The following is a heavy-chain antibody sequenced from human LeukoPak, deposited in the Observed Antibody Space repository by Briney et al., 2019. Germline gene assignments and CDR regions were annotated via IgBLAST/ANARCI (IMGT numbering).Heavy chain of an antibody. Sequence: PGGSLRLSCAASGFTFSSYSMNWVRQAPGKGLEWVSSTSSSSTYIYYADSLKGRFTISRDNAKNSLSLQMNSLRAEDTAVYYCARDTHCSSTSCYNAFDIWGQGTMVTVSS. CDR2: TSSSSTYI. D-gene: IGHD2-2*02. CDR3: ARDTHCSSTSCYNAFDI. V-gene: IGHV3-21*01. CDR1: GFTFSSYS. J-gene: IGHJ3*02.